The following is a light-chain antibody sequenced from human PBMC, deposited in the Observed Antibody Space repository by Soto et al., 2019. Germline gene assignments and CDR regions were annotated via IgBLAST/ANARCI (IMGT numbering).Light chain of an antibody. J-gene: IGKJ1*01. V-gene: IGKV1-5*01. CDR2: NAS. CDR1: QSISSW. Sequence: DIQMTQSPSTLSASVGDRVTITCRASQSISSWLAWYQQKPGKAPKLLIYNASSLESGVPSRFSGSGSGTEFPLTISSLQPDDFATYYCQQYNSYSWTFGQGTKVDIK. CDR3: QQYNSYSWT.